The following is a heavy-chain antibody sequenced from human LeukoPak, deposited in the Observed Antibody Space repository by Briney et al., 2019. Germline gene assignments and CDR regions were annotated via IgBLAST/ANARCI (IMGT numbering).Heavy chain of an antibody. CDR2: FDPEDGET. CDR1: GYTLTELS. CDR3: ARDTVPRAASAEYFQH. D-gene: IGHD6-13*01. V-gene: IGHV1-24*01. J-gene: IGHJ1*01. Sequence: ASVKVSCKVSGYTLTELSMDWVRQAPGKGLEWMGGFDPEDGETIYAQKFQGRVTMTEDTSTDTAYMGLSSLRSEDTAVYYCARDTVPRAASAEYFQHWGQGTLVTVSS.